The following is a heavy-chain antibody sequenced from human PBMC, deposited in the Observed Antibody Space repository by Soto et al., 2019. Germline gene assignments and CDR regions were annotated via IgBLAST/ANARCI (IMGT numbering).Heavy chain of an antibody. Sequence: QEQLQLWGAGLLKPSETLSLSCAVYGGAFSGYYWTWIRQPPGKGLEWIGEIKHSGSAKYNPSLTSPVPPAVAPPKSQFSLDPSSVTAADPALYYSARGATGSSPYYYDIRADRLDYWSQPAPVTVSS. J-gene: IGHJ4*02. CDR2: IKHSGSA. CDR3: ARGATGSSPYYYDIRADRLDY. V-gene: IGHV4-34*01. D-gene: IGHD3-16*01. CDR1: GGAFSGYY.